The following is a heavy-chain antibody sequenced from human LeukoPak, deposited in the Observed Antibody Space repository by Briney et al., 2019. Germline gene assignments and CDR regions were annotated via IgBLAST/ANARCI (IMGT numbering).Heavy chain of an antibody. CDR1: GFTFSSYS. V-gene: IGHV3-21*06. J-gene: IGHJ4*02. CDR3: ARDSSSGSYPDY. D-gene: IGHD3-10*01. CDR2: ISSSSSYI. Sequence: GGSLRLSCAASGFTFSSYSMNWVRQAPGKGLEWVSSISSSSSYIYYADSVKGRFTISRDNAKNSLYLQMNSLRAEDTAVYYCARDSSSGSYPDYWGQGTLVTVSS.